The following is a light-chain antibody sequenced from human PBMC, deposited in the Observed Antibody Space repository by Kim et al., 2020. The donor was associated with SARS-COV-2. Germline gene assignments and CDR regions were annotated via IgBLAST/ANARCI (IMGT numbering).Light chain of an antibody. J-gene: IGKJ2*01. CDR3: QQYYATPYT. CDR1: QSVLYSANNANY. V-gene: IGKV4-1*01. Sequence: RATINCKSSQSVLYSANNANYLAWYQHKAGQPPKVLIYWASTRESGVPDRFSGSGSGTDFTLTISSLQAEDVAVYYCQQYYATPYTFGQGTKLEIK. CDR2: WAS.